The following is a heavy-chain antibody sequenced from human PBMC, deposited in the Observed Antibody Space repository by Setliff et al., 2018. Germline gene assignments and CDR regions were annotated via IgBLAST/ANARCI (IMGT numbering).Heavy chain of an antibody. J-gene: IGHJ4*02. V-gene: IGHV3-21*01. CDR1: GFILSSYS. CDR3: ARDRGPDTAMEISDY. CDR2: ISSSSSFI. Sequence: PGGSLRLSCAASGFILSSYSMNWVRQAPGKGLEWVSSISSSSSFIYYADSVRGRFTISRDNAKNSLYLQMNSLRAEDTAVYYCARDRGPDTAMEISDYWGQGTLVTVSS. D-gene: IGHD5-18*01.